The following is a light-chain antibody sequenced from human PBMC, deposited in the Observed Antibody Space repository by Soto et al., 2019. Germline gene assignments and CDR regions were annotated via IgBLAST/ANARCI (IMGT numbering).Light chain of an antibody. CDR1: QSVSRN. V-gene: IGKV3-15*01. CDR2: GAS. CDR3: QQYKNWPRT. J-gene: IGKJ1*01. Sequence: EIAITQSPATLSVSPGERDTLSCRASQSVSRNLAWYQQRPGQAPRLLSYGASTRATGIPARFSGSGSGTEFTLTISSLQSEDFAVYYCQQYKNWPRTFGQGTKVEIK.